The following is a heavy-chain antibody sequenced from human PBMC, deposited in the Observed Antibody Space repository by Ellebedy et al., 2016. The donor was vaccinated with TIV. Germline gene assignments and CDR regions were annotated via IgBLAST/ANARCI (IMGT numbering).Heavy chain of an antibody. J-gene: IGHJ4*02. CDR3: ARDGSEWSRDH. CDR2: IDFSGTGT. Sequence: GESLKISXGASGFTFGIAGMTWVRQAPGKGLEWVATIDFSGTGTYYADSVKGRFIISRDNTKNLVFLQMNSLGVEDTAVYYCARDGSEWSRDHWGQGTLVTVFS. D-gene: IGHD3-3*01. V-gene: IGHV3-21*06. CDR1: GFTFGIAG.